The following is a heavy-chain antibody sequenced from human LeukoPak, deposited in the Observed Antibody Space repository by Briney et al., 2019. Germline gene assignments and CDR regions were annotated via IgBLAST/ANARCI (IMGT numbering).Heavy chain of an antibody. V-gene: IGHV4-34*01. CDR1: GGSFSGYY. J-gene: IGHJ4*02. Sequence: PSETLSLTCAVYGGSFSGYYWSWIRQPPGKGLEWIGEINHSGSTNYNPSLKSRVTISVDTSKNQFSLKLSSVTAADTAVYYCARSGGISAAAGIKYWGQGTLVTVSS. CDR2: INHSGST. CDR3: ARSGGISAAAGIKY. D-gene: IGHD6-13*01.